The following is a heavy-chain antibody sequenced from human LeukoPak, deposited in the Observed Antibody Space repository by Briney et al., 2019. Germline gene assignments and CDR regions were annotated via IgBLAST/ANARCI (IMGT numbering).Heavy chain of an antibody. CDR3: ARVMDTAMAPLDY. J-gene: IGHJ4*02. D-gene: IGHD5-18*01. V-gene: IGHV3-74*01. CDR2: INSDGSST. Sequence: GGSLRLSCAASGFTFSSYEMNWVRQAPGKGLVWVSRINSDGSSTSYADSVKGRFTISRDNAKNTLYLQMNSLRAEDTAVYYCARVMDTAMAPLDYWGQGTLVTVSS. CDR1: GFTFSSYE.